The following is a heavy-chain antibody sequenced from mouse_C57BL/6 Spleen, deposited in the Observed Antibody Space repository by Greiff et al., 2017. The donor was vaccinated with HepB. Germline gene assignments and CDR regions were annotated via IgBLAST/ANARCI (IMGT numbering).Heavy chain of an antibody. Sequence: QVQLQQPGAELVKPGASVKLSCKASGYTFTSYWMHWVKQRPGQGLEWIGMIHPNSGSTNYNEKFKSKATLTVDKSSSTAYMQLSSLTSENSAVYYCARAATVVPYYFDYWGKGTTLTVSS. CDR2: IHPNSGST. CDR1: GYTFTSYW. J-gene: IGHJ2*01. CDR3: ARAATVVPYYFDY. V-gene: IGHV1-64*01. D-gene: IGHD1-1*01.